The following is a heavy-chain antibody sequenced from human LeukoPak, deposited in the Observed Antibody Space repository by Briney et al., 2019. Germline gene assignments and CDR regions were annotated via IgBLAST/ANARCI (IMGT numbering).Heavy chain of an antibody. V-gene: IGHV4-38-2*02. CDR3: ARAISGSFRTSYYFDY. Sequence: SETLSLTCTVSGYSIGSSYYWGWIRQPPGKGLEWIGSIYHTGSTDYNPSLKSRVTVSVDTSKNQFSLKLTSVTAADTAVYYCARAISGSFRTSYYFDYWGQGTLVTVSS. CDR1: GYSIGSSYY. J-gene: IGHJ4*02. CDR2: IYHTGST. D-gene: IGHD6-13*01.